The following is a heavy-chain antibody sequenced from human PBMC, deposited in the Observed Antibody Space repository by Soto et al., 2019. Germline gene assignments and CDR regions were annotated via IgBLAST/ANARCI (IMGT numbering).Heavy chain of an antibody. CDR1: GFTFSTSG. V-gene: IGHV3-33*01. CDR2: ILHDGNNK. J-gene: IGHJ6*02. CDR3: ASDLVGASDSYGLDV. D-gene: IGHD1-26*01. Sequence: SLRLSCAASGFTFSTSGMHLVRHAPGKGLEGVAIILHDGNNKYYADSVRGRFIISRDNSKNRLYLQMNSLRAEDTAVYYCASDLVGASDSYGLDVWGQGTPVNVSS.